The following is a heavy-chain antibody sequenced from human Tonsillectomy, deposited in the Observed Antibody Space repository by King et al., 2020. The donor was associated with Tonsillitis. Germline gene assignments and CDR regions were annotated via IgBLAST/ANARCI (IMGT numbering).Heavy chain of an antibody. D-gene: IGHD3-10*01. Sequence: PLQESGPGLVKPSQTLSLTCTVSGGSISSGSYYWRWIRPPAGKGLEWIGRIYTSGSTNYNPSLKSRVTMSVDTSKNQFSLKLSSVTAADTAVYYCARDRPYYYGSGNWFDPWGQGTLVTVSS. CDR3: ARDRPYYYGSGNWFDP. V-gene: IGHV4-61*02. CDR2: IYTSGST. J-gene: IGHJ5*02. CDR1: GGSISSGSYY.